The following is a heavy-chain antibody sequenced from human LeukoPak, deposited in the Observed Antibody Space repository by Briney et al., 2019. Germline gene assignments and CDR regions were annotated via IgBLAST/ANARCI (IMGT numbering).Heavy chain of an antibody. D-gene: IGHD4-17*01. CDR1: GFTFSNFW. Sequence: GGSLRLSCAASGFTFSNFWMHWVRQAPGKGLVWVALIYGDGSFTRYADSVKGRFTISRDNAKNSLYLQMNSLRAEDTAVYYCARDTSTVTPDYWGQGTLVTVSS. CDR3: ARDTSTVTPDY. CDR2: IYGDGSFT. V-gene: IGHV3-74*01. J-gene: IGHJ4*02.